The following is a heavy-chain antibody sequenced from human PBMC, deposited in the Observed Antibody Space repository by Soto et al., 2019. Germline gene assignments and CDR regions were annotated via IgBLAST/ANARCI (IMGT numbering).Heavy chain of an antibody. J-gene: IGHJ4*02. V-gene: IGHV3-7*01. CDR2: IKQNGSEK. D-gene: IGHD3-3*01. CDR3: ARGHYDFWSGTSFDY. CDR1: GFTFSSYW. Sequence: PGGSLRLSCAASGFTFSSYWMSWVRQAPGKGLEWVANIKQNGSEKYYVDSVKGRFTISRDNAKNSLYLQMNSLRAEDTAVYYCARGHYDFWSGTSFDYWGQGTLVTVSS.